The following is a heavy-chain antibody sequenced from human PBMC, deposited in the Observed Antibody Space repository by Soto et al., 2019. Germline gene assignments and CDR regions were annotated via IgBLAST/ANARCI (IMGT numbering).Heavy chain of an antibody. CDR2: MNPINGAT. CDR1: GYDFTAYD. V-gene: IGHV1-8*02. Sequence: ASVKVSCKASGYDFTAYDINWVRQASGQGLEWMGWMNPINGATGSARRFQGRVSMTRNTATGTAYLELTSLRSDDSAVYYCGRGPSPRAPAGGTPYYYARDVWG. J-gene: IGHJ6*02. D-gene: IGHD6-13*01. CDR3: GRGPSPRAPAGGTPYYYARDV.